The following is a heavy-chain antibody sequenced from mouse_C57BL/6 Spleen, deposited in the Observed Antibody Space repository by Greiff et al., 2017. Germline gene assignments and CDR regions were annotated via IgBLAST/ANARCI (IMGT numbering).Heavy chain of an antibody. D-gene: IGHD3-3*01. Sequence: VQLQQSGPELVKPGASVKISCKASGYAFSSSWMNWVKQRPGKGLEWIGRIYPGDGDTNYNGKFKGKATLTADKSSSTAYMHLSSLTSEDSAVXFCARGGRGGDYWGQGTTLTVSS. CDR1: GYAFSSSW. V-gene: IGHV1-82*01. CDR3: ARGGRGGDY. J-gene: IGHJ2*01. CDR2: IYPGDGDT.